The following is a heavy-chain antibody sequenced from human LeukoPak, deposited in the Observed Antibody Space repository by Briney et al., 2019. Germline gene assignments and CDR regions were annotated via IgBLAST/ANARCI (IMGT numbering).Heavy chain of an antibody. CDR1: GGSISSSNYY. J-gene: IGHJ6*03. V-gene: IGHV4-39*07. CDR2: IYYSGST. Sequence: SETLSLTCTVSGGSISSSNYYWGWIRQPPGKGLEWIGSIYYSGSTYYNPSLKSRVTISVDTSKNQFSLKLSSVTAADTAVYYCAAIEYSSSSNYYYYYMDVWGKGTTVTVSS. D-gene: IGHD6-6*01. CDR3: AAIEYSSSSNYYYYYMDV.